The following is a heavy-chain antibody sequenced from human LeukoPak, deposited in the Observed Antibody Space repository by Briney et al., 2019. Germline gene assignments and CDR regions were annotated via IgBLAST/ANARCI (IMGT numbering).Heavy chain of an antibody. J-gene: IGHJ1*01. CDR2: IIPIFGTA. Sequence: SVKVSCKASGGTFSSYAISWVRQAPGQGLEWMGGIIPIFGTANYAQKFQGRVTITADESTSTAYMELSSLRSEDTAVYYCASSGYYYDSSGYSAGEYLQHWGQGTLVTVSS. V-gene: IGHV1-69*01. CDR3: ASSGYYYDSSGYSAGEYLQH. CDR1: GGTFSSYA. D-gene: IGHD3-22*01.